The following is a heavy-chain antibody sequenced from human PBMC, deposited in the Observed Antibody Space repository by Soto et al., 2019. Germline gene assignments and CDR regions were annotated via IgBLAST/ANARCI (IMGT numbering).Heavy chain of an antibody. D-gene: IGHD1-26*01. CDR2: IYHRGST. CDR1: GGSISSSNW. Sequence: QVQLQESATGLVKPSGTLSLTCSVSGGSISSSNWWSWVRQPPGKGLEWIGEIYHRGSTNYNPSLRSRVTTPVETSRAWGPRRLSSVPDADPAVYYWARRWEKGRVDYLWKATMVSFSS. J-gene: IGHJ4*02. V-gene: IGHV4-4*02. CDR3: ARRWEKGRVDY.